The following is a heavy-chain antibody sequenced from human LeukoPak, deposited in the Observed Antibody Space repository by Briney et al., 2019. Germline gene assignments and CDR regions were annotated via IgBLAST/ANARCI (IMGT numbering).Heavy chain of an antibody. CDR1: GGSFSGYY. CDR3: ARGRAGRGYSYVIYYYYYMDV. V-gene: IGHV4-34*01. D-gene: IGHD5-18*01. CDR2: INHSGST. J-gene: IGHJ6*03. Sequence: SETLSLTCAVYGGSFSGYYWSGIRQPPGKGREGIGEINHSGSTNYNPALTSRVTISVDTTKKQCSLRQSTVTAADTAVYYCARGRAGRGYSYVIYYYYYMDVWDKGTPVTVSS.